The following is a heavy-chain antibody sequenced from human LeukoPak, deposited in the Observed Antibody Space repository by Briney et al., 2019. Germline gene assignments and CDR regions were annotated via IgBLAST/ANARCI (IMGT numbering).Heavy chain of an antibody. J-gene: IGHJ4*02. CDR1: GGTFSSYA. CDR3: ARTTMGRDGYNPREDLDY. CDR2: IIPIFGTA. V-gene: IGHV1-69*05. Sequence: ASVKVSCKASGGTFSSYAISWVRQAPGQGLEWMVRIIPIFGTANYAQKFQGRVTITTDESTSTAYMELSSLRSEDTAVYYCARTTMGRDGYNPREDLDYWGQGTLVTVSS. D-gene: IGHD5-24*01.